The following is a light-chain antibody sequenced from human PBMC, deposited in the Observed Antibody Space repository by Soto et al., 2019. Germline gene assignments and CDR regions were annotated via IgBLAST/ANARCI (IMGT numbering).Light chain of an antibody. V-gene: IGLV1-40*01. CDR1: GSNLGAGYD. Sequence: QSVLTQPPSVSGAPGQRVTISCTGSGSNLGAGYDVHWYQHLPETAPKLLMYRNSNRPSGVPDRFSGSKSGTSASLAITGLQAEYEADFYCQSYDSSLSAWVFGGGTKLTVL. CDR3: QSYDSSLSAWV. J-gene: IGLJ3*02. CDR2: RNS.